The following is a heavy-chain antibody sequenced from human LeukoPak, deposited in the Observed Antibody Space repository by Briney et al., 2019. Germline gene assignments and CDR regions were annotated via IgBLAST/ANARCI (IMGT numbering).Heavy chain of an antibody. CDR1: GGTFSSYA. CDR2: ISAYNGNT. J-gene: IGHJ4*02. V-gene: IGHV1-18*01. Sequence: ASVKVSCKASGGTFSSYAISWVRQAPGQGLEWMGGISAYNGNTNYAQKLQGRVTMTTDTSTSTAYMELRSLRSDDTAVYYCARYYIEGRCFDYWGQGTLVTVSS. CDR3: ARYYIEGRCFDY. D-gene: IGHD3-10*01.